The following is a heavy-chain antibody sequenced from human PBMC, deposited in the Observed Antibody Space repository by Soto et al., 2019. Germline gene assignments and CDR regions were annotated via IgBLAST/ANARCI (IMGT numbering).Heavy chain of an antibody. CDR1: GFTFSSYS. V-gene: IGHV3-21*01. D-gene: IGHD6-13*01. Sequence: GGSLRLSCVASGFTFSSYSMNWVRQAPGKGLEWVSSISSSSSYIYYADSVRGRFTVSRDNAKNSLYLQMHSLRAEDTAVYYCARDQTAPGLAPFDYWGQGTLVTVSS. J-gene: IGHJ4*02. CDR2: ISSSSSYI. CDR3: ARDQTAPGLAPFDY.